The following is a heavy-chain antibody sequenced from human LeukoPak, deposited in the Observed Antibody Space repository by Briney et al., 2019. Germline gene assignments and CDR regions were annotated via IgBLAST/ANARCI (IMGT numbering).Heavy chain of an antibody. J-gene: IGHJ4*02. CDR3: ARATYCTTECRPNN. V-gene: IGHV4-34*01. CDR2: IYHGGTT. Sequence: KTSETLSLTCAVYGGSFSGYYWSWVRRPPGMGLEWIGEIYHGGTTNYNPSLKRRVTISVDKSKNQFSLNLTSVTAADTAVYYCARATYCTTECRPNNWGQGTLVTVSS. CDR1: GGSFSGYY. D-gene: IGHD2-8*01.